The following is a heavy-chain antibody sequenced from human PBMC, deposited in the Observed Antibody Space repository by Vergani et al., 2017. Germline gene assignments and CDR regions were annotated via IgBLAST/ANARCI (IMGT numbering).Heavy chain of an antibody. CDR3: AKARDPNCKGGNCYSYYYGLDL. V-gene: IGHV3-23*01. D-gene: IGHD2-15*01. Sequence: EVQLLESGGGLVQPGGSLRLSCGASGFTFSSYAMTWVRQAPGKGLEWVSAISGSGGNTFYTDSVKGQFTISRDNSKDTLYLQMNSLRVEDTAIYYCAKARDPNCKGGNCYSYYYGLDLWGQGTTVTVSS. CDR1: GFTFSSYA. CDR2: ISGSGGNT. J-gene: IGHJ6*02.